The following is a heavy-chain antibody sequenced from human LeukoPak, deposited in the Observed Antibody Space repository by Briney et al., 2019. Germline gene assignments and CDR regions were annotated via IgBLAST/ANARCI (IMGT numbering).Heavy chain of an antibody. D-gene: IGHD6-13*01. V-gene: IGHV3-21*01. J-gene: IGHJ4*02. CDR1: GFTFSSYS. CDR3: ARVTAAGTFDY. Sequence: AGGSLRLSCAASGFTFSSYSMNWVRQAPGKGLEWVSSISSSSSYIYYADSVKCRFTISRDNAKNSLYLQMNSLRAEDTAVYYCARVTAAGTFDYWGQGTLVTVSS. CDR2: ISSSSSYI.